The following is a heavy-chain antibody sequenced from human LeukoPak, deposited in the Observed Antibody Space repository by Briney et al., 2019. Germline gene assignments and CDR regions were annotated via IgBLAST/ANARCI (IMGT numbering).Heavy chain of an antibody. V-gene: IGHV1-2*02. CDR3: ARVPKVRGGNWFDP. CDR1: GYTFTGYY. CDR2: INPNSGGT. D-gene: IGHD3-10*01. J-gene: IGHJ5*02. Sequence: ASVKVSCKASGYTFTGYYIHWVRQAPGQGLEWMGWINPNSGGTNYAQNLQGRVTMTRDTSISTAYMELSRLRSDDTAVYYCARVPKVRGGNWFDPWGQGTLVTVSS.